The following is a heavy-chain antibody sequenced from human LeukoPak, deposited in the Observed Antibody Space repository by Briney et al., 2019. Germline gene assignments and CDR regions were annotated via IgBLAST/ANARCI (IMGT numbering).Heavy chain of an antibody. J-gene: IGHJ4*02. CDR3: ARDLQDIVVVPAAILFLEWLPDY. CDR1: GFTFSSYW. Sequence: GGSLRLSCAASGFTFSSYWMSWVRQAPGKGLEWVANIKQDGSEKYYVDSVKGRFTISRDNAKNSLYLQMNSLRAEDTAVYYCARDLQDIVVVPAAILFLEWLPDYWGQGTLVTVSS. D-gene: IGHD2-2*02. CDR2: IKQDGSEK. V-gene: IGHV3-7*01.